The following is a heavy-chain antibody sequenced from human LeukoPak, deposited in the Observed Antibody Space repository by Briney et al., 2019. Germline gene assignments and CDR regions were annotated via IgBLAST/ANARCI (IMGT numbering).Heavy chain of an antibody. V-gene: IGHV3-74*01. D-gene: IGHD3-22*01. Sequence: GGSLRLSCAASGFTFSRYWMHWVRQAPGKGLVWVSRLNNDGSSTSYADSVKGRFTISRDNSKNTLYLQMNSLRAEDTAVYYCAKDAAIWYYYDSSGSPNAFDIWGQGTMVTVSS. CDR2: LNNDGSST. CDR1: GFTFSRYW. CDR3: AKDAAIWYYYDSSGSPNAFDI. J-gene: IGHJ3*02.